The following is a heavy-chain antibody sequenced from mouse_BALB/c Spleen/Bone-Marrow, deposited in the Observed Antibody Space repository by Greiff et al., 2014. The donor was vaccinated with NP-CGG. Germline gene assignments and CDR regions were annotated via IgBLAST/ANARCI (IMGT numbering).Heavy chain of an antibody. V-gene: IGHV5-2*01. D-gene: IGHD1-1*01. J-gene: IGHJ3*01. CDR2: INSDGGST. CDR3: ASHGDYYGSSLFAY. CDR1: EYEFPSHD. Sequence: EVQVVESGGGLVQPGESLKLSCESNEYEFPSHDMSWVRKTPEKRLELVAAINSDGGSTYYPDTMERRFIISRDNSKKTLYLQMSSLRSEDTAFYYCASHGDYYGSSLFAYWGQGTLVTVSA.